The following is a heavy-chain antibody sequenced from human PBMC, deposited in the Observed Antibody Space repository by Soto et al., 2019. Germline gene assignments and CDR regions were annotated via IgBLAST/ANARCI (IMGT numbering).Heavy chain of an antibody. V-gene: IGHV3-9*01. D-gene: IGHD6-25*01. CDR1: GFTFDNYA. CDR3: AHRLGSRGSFDY. J-gene: IGHJ4*02. Sequence: GGSLRLSCAASGFTFDNYAMHWVRQAPGKGLEWVTGISWNSDTIGYADPVKGRFTISRDNAKNSLYLQMNSLRAGDTAFYYCAHRLGSRGSFDYWGQGSLVTVSS. CDR2: ISWNSDTI.